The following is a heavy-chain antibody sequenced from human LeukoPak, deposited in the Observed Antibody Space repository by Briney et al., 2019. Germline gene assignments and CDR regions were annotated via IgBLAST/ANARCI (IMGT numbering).Heavy chain of an antibody. CDR2: IYTSGST. J-gene: IGHJ4*01. V-gene: IGHV4-4*07. CDR1: GGSISSYY. CDR3: ARGSNLYYYDSSGPFDY. Sequence: SETLSLTCTVSGGSISSYYWSWIRQPAGKGLEWIGRIYTSGSTNYNPSLKSRVTISVDKSKNQFSLKLSSVTAADTAVYYCARGSNLYYYDSSGPFDYWGQEPWSPSPQ. D-gene: IGHD3-22*01.